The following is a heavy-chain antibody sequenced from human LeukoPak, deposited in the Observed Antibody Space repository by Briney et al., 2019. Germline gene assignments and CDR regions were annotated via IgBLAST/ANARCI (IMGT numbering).Heavy chain of an antibody. V-gene: IGHV1-46*01. CDR2: INPSGGST. CDR3: ARQITMIVVLPDY. D-gene: IGHD3-22*01. CDR1: GYTFTSYY. Sequence: ASVKVSCKASGYTFTSYYMHWVRQAPGQGLEWVGIINPSGGSTSYAQKFQGRVTMTRDTSTSTIYMELSSLRSEDTAVYYCARQITMIVVLPDYWGQGTLVTVSS. J-gene: IGHJ4*02.